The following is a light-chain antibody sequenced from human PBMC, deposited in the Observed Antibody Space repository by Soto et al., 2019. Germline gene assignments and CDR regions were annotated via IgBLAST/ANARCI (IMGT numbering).Light chain of an antibody. CDR3: AAWDNSLSGPVV. J-gene: IGLJ2*01. Sequence: QSVLTQPPSASGTPGQRVTISCSGSSSNIGSNYVYWYQHLPGTAPKLLIYRNNQRPSGVPDRFSGSKSGTSASLAISGLRSEDEADYYCAAWDNSLSGPVVFGGGTTLTVL. CDR1: SSNIGSNY. CDR2: RNN. V-gene: IGLV1-47*01.